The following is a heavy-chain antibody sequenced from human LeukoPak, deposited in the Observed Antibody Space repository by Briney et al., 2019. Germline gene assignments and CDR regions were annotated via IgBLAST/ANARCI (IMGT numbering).Heavy chain of an antibody. D-gene: IGHD2-2*01. CDR2: IYHSGST. J-gene: IGHJ4*02. V-gene: IGHV4-38-2*01. Sequence: SETLSLTCAVSGYSISSGYYWGWIRQPPGKGLEWIGSIYHSGSTYYNPSLKSRVTISVDTSKNQFSLNLSSVTAADTAVYHCARAGNQLLWADYWGQGTLVTVS. CDR1: GYSISSGYY. CDR3: ARAGNQLLWADY.